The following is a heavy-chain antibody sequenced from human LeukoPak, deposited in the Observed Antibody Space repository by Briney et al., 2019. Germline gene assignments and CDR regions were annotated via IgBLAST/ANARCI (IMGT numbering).Heavy chain of an antibody. Sequence: ASVKVSCKASGYTFTSYGISWVRQAPGQGLEWMGWISAYHGNTNYAQKLQGRVTMTTDTSTSTAYMELRSLRSDDTAVYYCARGIVVVPAEPGDYFDYWGQGTLVAVSS. CDR2: ISAYHGNT. CDR3: ARGIVVVPAEPGDYFDY. V-gene: IGHV1-18*04. D-gene: IGHD2-2*01. CDR1: GYTFTSYG. J-gene: IGHJ4*02.